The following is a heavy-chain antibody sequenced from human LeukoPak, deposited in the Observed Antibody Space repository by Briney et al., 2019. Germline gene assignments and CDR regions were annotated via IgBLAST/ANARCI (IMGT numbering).Heavy chain of an antibody. J-gene: IGHJ4*02. D-gene: IGHD6-13*01. CDR1: GFTFSNYG. Sequence: GGSLRLSCAASGFTFSNYGMHWVRQAPGKGLEWVAVIWYDGSIKNYADSVKGRFTISRDNSKNTVYLQMDSLRAEDTALYYCARGQQLVKTDWGQGTLVTVSS. CDR2: IWYDGSIK. V-gene: IGHV3-33*08. CDR3: ARGQQLVKTD.